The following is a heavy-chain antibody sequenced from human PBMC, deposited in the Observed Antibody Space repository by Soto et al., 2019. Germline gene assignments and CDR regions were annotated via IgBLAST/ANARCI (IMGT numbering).Heavy chain of an antibody. J-gene: IGHJ5*02. CDR3: TRDRDYYDSRVELQPYNWFDP. V-gene: IGHV3-73*01. Sequence: PGGSLRLSCAASGFTFSGSAMHWVRQASGKGLEWVGRIRSKANSYATAYAASGKGRFTISRDESKNTAYLQMNSLKTEDTAVYYCTRDRDYYDSRVELQPYNWFDPWGQGTLVTVSP. D-gene: IGHD3-22*01. CDR1: GFTFSGSA. CDR2: IRSKANSYAT.